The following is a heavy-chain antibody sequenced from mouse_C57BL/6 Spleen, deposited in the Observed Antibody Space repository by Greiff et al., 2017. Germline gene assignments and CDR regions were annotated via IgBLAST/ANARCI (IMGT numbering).Heavy chain of an antibody. CDR3: GGYSNCYFDV. J-gene: IGHJ1*03. CDR2: IHPNSGST. D-gene: IGHD2-5*01. V-gene: IGHV1-64*01. Sequence: QVQLKQPGAELVKPGASVKLSCKASGYTFTSYWMHWVKQRPGQGLEWIGMIHPNSGSTNYNEKFKSKATLTVNKSSSTAYMQLSSLTSEDAAVYYCGGYSNCYFDVWGTGTTVTVSS. CDR1: GYTFTSYW.